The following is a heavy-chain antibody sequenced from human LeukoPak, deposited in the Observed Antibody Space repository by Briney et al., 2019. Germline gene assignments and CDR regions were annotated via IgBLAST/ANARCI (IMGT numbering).Heavy chain of an antibody. CDR2: INHSGST. D-gene: IGHD2-2*01. Sequence: SETLSLTCAVYGGSFSGYYRSWIRQPPGKGLEWIGEINHSGSTNYNPSLKSRVTMSVDTSKNQFSLKLSSVTAADTAVYYCARSRYCSSTSCYYYYYYMDVWGKGTTVTVSS. J-gene: IGHJ6*03. CDR1: GGSFSGYY. V-gene: IGHV4-34*01. CDR3: ARSRYCSSTSCYYYYYYMDV.